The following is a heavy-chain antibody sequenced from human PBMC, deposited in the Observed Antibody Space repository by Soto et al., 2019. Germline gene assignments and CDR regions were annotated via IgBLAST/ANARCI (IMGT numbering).Heavy chain of an antibody. Sequence: PWGSMRLSCAASGLTFTDHAIHWVRQDPGRGLEWVALISSDGSSKYFADSVKGRFTVSRDNSKNTLSLHMNSLRTEDTAVYYCARPGTGGRKYLYTNLGVWAQATMGTLYS. CDR3: ARPGTGGRKYLYTNLGV. CDR2: ISSDGSSK. CDR1: GLTFTDHA. J-gene: IGHJ6*02. V-gene: IGHV3-30-3*01. D-gene: IGHD1-1*01.